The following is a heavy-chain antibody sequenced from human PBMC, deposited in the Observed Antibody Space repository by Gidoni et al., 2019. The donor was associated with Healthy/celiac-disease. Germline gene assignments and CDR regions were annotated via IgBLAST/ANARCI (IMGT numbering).Heavy chain of an antibody. V-gene: IGHV5-51*01. CDR3: ARHVLCSSTSCYVGDDYYYYMDV. D-gene: IGHD2-2*01. Sequence: EVQLVQSGAEVKKPGASLKISCKGSGYSFPIYCICWVRQMPGKGLEWMGIIYPGDSDTRYSPSFQGQVTISADKCISTAYLQWSSLKASDTAMYYCARHVLCSSTSCYVGDDYYYYMDVWGKGTTVTVSS. CDR1: GYSFPIYC. J-gene: IGHJ6*03. CDR2: IYPGDSDT.